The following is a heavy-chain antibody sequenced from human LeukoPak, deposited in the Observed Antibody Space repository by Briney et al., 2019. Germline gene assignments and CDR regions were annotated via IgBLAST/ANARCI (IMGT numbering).Heavy chain of an antibody. V-gene: IGHV3-23*01. D-gene: IGHD1-26*01. J-gene: IGHJ2*01. Sequence: GESLRLSCAASGVTLRNYGLSWVRHTPGKGLEWVSAIRGSGDTTFYADSVKGRFTISRDNSKSVLYPQMNTLRAEDTAVYYCSKGLGLSYWYLDLWGRGTLVTVSS. CDR3: SKGLGLSYWYLDL. CDR1: GVTLRNYG. CDR2: IRGSGDTT.